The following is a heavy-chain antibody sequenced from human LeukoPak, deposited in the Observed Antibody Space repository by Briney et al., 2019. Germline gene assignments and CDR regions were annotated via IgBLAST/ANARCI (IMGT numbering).Heavy chain of an antibody. CDR1: GFTFSSYS. Sequence: KPGGSLRLSCAASGFTFSSYSMNWVRQAPGKGLEWVSSISSSSSYIYYTDSVKGRFTISRDNAKNSLYLQMNRLRAEDTAVYYCARDKEYSSGWYSSPVDYWGQGTLVTVSS. J-gene: IGHJ4*02. CDR3: ARDKEYSSGWYSSPVDY. CDR2: ISSSSSYI. D-gene: IGHD6-19*01. V-gene: IGHV3-21*01.